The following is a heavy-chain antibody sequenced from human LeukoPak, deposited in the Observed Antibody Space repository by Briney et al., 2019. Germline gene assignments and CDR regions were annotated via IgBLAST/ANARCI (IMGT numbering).Heavy chain of an antibody. CDR2: ISSSSSYI. V-gene: IGHV3-21*01. J-gene: IGHJ4*02. D-gene: IGHD4-11*01. Sequence: GGSLRLSCAASGFTFSSYSMNWVRQAPGKGLEWVSSISSSSSYIYYADSVKGRFTISRDNAKNSLYLQMNSLRAEDTAVYYCAIGPPMTTVDYFDYWGQGTLVTVSS. CDR1: GFTFSSYS. CDR3: AIGPPMTTVDYFDY.